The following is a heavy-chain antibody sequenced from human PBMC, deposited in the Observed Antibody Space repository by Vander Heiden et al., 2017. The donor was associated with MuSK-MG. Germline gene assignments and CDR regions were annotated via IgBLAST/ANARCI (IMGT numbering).Heavy chain of an antibody. J-gene: IGHJ6*02. CDR1: GGSISSYY. CDR3: ASMIAAAGGANYYYYYGMDV. Sequence: QVQLQESGPGLVKRSGTLSLTCTVSGGSISSYYCSWIRQPPGKGLEWIGYIYYSGSTNYNPSLKSRVTISVDTTKNHFSLKLSSVTAADTAVYYCASMIAAAGGANYYYYYGMDVWGQGTTVTVSS. CDR2: IYYSGST. D-gene: IGHD6-13*01. V-gene: IGHV4-59*01.